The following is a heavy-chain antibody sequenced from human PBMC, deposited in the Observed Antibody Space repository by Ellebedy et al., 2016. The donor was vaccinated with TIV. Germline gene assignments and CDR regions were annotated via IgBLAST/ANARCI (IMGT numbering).Heavy chain of an antibody. CDR1: GFTFSSYE. Sequence: GESLKISCAASGFTFSSYEMNWVRQAPGKGLEWVSYIRSSGSTIYYADSVKGRFTISRDNATNSLYLQMNSRRAEDTAVYYCAGGVIITRYYYGMDVWGQGTTVTVSS. D-gene: IGHD3-10*01. CDR3: AGGVIITRYYYGMDV. J-gene: IGHJ6*02. V-gene: IGHV3-48*03. CDR2: IRSSGSTI.